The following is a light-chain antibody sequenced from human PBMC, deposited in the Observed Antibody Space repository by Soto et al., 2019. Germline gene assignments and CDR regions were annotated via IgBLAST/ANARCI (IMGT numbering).Light chain of an antibody. CDR1: QSVSSN. CDR2: GAS. J-gene: IGKJ1*01. Sequence: EIVMTQSPANVSVSPGERATLSCRASQSVSSNLAWYQQKPGQAPRLLIYGASTRATGIPARFSGSGSGTEFTLTISSLQSEDFAVYYCKQYNNWPSFGQGTKV. V-gene: IGKV3-15*01. CDR3: KQYNNWPS.